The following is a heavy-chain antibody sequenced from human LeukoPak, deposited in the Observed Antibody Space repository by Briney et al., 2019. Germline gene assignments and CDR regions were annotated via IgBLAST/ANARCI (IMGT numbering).Heavy chain of an antibody. CDR1: GGSISSYY. CDR2: IYSTGST. Sequence: SETLSLTCTVSGGSISSYYWSWIRQPAGKGLEWIGRIYSTGSTNYKPSFRSRVTMSVDTSKNQFSLNLNSVTAADTAAYYCARDQRGSYFFDYWGQGTLVTVSS. D-gene: IGHD3-10*01. CDR3: ARDQRGSYFFDY. J-gene: IGHJ4*02. V-gene: IGHV4-4*07.